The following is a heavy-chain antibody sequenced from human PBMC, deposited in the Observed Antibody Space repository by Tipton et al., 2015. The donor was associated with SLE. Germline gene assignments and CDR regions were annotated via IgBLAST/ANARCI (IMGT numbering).Heavy chain of an antibody. Sequence: SLRLSCTASVFTFSNYNMNWVRQAPGKGLEWISYISTSSSTIFYADSVKGRFTISRNNAKNSLYLQINSLRAEDTAIYYCARDVSVVIPVTIDDRDDSWGQGTPVTVSS. CDR2: ISTSSSTI. CDR1: VFTFSNYN. J-gene: IGHJ5*01. V-gene: IGHV3-48*01. CDR3: ARDVSVVIPVTIDDRDDS. D-gene: IGHD2-2*02.